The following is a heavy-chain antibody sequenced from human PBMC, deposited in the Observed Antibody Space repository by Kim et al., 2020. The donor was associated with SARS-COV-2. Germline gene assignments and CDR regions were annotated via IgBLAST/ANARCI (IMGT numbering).Heavy chain of an antibody. J-gene: IGHJ4*02. V-gene: IGHV1-18*04. CDR3: ARDRGQQLVTGVFDD. D-gene: IGHD6-13*01. CDR1: GYTFTSNS. Sequence: ASVKVSCKTSGYTFTSNSVSWVRQAPGQGLEWMGWISSYSGQTNYAQKLQGRVTMTTDTSTSTAYMELSTLRTDDTAVYFCARDRGQQLVTGVFDDWGQGTLATLSP. CDR2: ISSYSGQT.